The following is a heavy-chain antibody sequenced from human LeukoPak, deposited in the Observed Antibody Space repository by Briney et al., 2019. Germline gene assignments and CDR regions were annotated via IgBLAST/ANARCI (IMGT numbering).Heavy chain of an antibody. CDR2: FDPEDGET. V-gene: IGHV1-24*01. J-gene: IGHJ3*02. Sequence: ASVKVSCKVSGYTLTELSMHWVRQAPGKGLEWMGGFDPEDGETIYAQKLQGRVTMTEDTSTDTAYMELRSLRSDDTAVYYCARENQLLSDAFDIWGQGTMVTVSS. CDR3: ARENQLLSDAFDI. CDR1: GYTLTELS. D-gene: IGHD2-2*01.